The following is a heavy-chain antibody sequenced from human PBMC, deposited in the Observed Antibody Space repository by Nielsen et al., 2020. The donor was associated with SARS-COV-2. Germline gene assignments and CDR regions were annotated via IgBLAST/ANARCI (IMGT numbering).Heavy chain of an antibody. Sequence: GESLKISCAASGFTISSYGMHWVRQAPGKGLEWVAVISYDGSNKYYADSVKGRFTISRDNSKNTLYLQMNSLRAEDTAVYYCAKDIKRYSYGQRDYYYYYGMDVWGQGTTVTVSS. J-gene: IGHJ6*02. D-gene: IGHD5-18*01. CDR3: AKDIKRYSYGQRDYYYYYGMDV. CDR1: GFTISSYG. CDR2: ISYDGSNK. V-gene: IGHV3-30*18.